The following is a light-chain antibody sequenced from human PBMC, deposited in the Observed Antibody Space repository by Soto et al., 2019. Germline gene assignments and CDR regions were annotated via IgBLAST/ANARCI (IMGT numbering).Light chain of an antibody. CDR1: TGAVTSDHY. CDR2: DAT. CDR3: LLSYSGTNWV. V-gene: IGLV7-46*01. Sequence: QAVVTQEPSLTVSPGGTVTLTCGSSTGAVTSDHYPYWFHQKPGQAPRTLIYDATYKHSWTPARFSGSLLGGKAALTLSGAQAEDEAEYYCLLSYSGTNWVFGGGTKVTVL. J-gene: IGLJ3*02.